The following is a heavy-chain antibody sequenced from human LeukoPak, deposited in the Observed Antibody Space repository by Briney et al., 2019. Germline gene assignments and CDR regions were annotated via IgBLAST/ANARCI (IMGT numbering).Heavy chain of an antibody. V-gene: IGHV3-53*01. CDR1: GFTVSSNY. CDR2: IYSGGST. Sequence: GGSLRLSCAASGFTVSSNYMSWVRQAPGKGLEWVSVIYSGGSTYYADSVKGRFTISRDNSKNTLYLQMNSLRAEDTAVYYCARGFLGVVTYDCWGQGTLVTVSS. D-gene: IGHD3-3*01. CDR3: ARGFLGVVTYDC. J-gene: IGHJ4*02.